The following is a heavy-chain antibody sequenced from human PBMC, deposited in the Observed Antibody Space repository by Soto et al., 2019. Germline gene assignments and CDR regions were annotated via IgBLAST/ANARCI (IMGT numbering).Heavy chain of an antibody. D-gene: IGHD3-10*01. CDR2: INPSGGST. Sequence: QVQLVQSGAEVKKPGASVKVCCKASGYTFTSCYMHWVRQAPGQGLAWMGLINPSGGSTSYAQKFQGRVTMTRDTSPSTVYMELSSLRSEDKAVYYCAGGGGSGSYKPNYYYYYGMDVWGQGTTVTVSS. V-gene: IGHV1-46*01. J-gene: IGHJ6*02. CDR1: GYTFTSCY. CDR3: AGGGGSGSYKPNYYYYYGMDV.